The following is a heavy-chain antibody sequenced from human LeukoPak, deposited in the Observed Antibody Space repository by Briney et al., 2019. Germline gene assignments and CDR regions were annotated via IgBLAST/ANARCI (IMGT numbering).Heavy chain of an antibody. CDR2: IYYSGST. CDR1: GGSISSGGYY. V-gene: IGHV4-31*03. Sequence: SQTLSLTCTVSGGSISSGGYYWSWIRQHPGKGLEWIGYIYYSGSTYYNPSLKGRVTISVDTSKNQFSLKLSSVTAADTAVYYCARGAGDFWSYSNWFDPWGQGTLVTVSS. J-gene: IGHJ5*02. D-gene: IGHD3-3*01. CDR3: ARGAGDFWSYSNWFDP.